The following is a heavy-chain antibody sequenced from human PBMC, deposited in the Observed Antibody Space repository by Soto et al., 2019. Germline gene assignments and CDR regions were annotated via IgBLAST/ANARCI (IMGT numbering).Heavy chain of an antibody. V-gene: IGHV1-8*01. J-gene: IGHJ3*02. CDR1: GYTFTSYD. D-gene: IGHD3-10*01. Sequence: QVQLVQSGAEVKKPGASVKVSCKASGYTFTSYDINWVRQATGQGLEWMGWMNPNSGNTGYAQKFQGRVTMTRNTSISTAYMELSSLGSEDTAVYYCARGINYYASGDDAFDIWGQGTMVTVSS. CDR2: MNPNSGNT. CDR3: ARGINYYASGDDAFDI.